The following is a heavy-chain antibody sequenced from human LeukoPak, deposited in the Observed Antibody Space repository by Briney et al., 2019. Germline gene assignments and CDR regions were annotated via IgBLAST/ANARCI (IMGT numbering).Heavy chain of an antibody. J-gene: IGHJ5*02. V-gene: IGHV4-59*08. CDR2: IYYSGST. CDR3: ARQDRALWFGELSAHWFDP. Sequence: SETLSLTCTVSGGSISSYYWSWIRQPPGKGLEWIGYIYYSGSTNYNPSLKSRVTISVDTSKNQFSLKLSSVTAADTVVYYCARQDRALWFGELSAHWFDPWGQGTLVTVSS. D-gene: IGHD3-10*01. CDR1: GGSISSYY.